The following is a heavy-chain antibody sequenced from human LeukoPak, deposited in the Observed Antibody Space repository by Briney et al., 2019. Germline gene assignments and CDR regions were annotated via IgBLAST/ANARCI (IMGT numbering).Heavy chain of an antibody. J-gene: IGHJ4*02. Sequence: GGSLRLSCAASGFTFSSYYMSWVRQAPGKGLEWVATIKVDGSQKHYVDSVRGRFTISRDNAKNSLYLQMNSLRVEDTAVYFCARDPRTVRIWGQGTLVAVSS. CDR3: ARDPRTVRI. CDR2: IKVDGSQK. D-gene: IGHD1-1*01. CDR1: GFTFSSYY. V-gene: IGHV3-7*01.